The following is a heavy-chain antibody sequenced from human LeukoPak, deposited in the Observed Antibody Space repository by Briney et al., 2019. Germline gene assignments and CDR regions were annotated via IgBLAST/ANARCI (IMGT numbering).Heavy chain of an antibody. J-gene: IGHJ4*02. Sequence: GGSLRLSCAASGFTFSSYGMHWVRQAPGKGLEWVAVIPYDGSNKYYADSVKGRFTTSRDNSKNTLYLQMNSLRAEDTAVYYCAKDLGSSWYGGFDYWGQGTLVTVSS. V-gene: IGHV3-30*18. CDR1: GFTFSSYG. CDR3: AKDLGSSWYGGFDY. CDR2: IPYDGSNK. D-gene: IGHD6-13*01.